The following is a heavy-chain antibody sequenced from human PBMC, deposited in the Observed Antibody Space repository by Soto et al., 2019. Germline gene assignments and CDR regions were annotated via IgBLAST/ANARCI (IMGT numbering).Heavy chain of an antibody. CDR3: VKPPVITASYYYYDMDV. D-gene: IGHD4-4*01. CDR2: ISGSGGTT. Sequence: PGGSLRLSCVASGFTFENYAMSWVRQAPGKGLEWVSAISGSGGTTYYSDSVKGRFTISRDNSKNTVYLQMNSLRDEDTAVYYCVKPPVITASYYYYDMDVWGQGTTVTVSS. J-gene: IGHJ6*02. V-gene: IGHV3-23*01. CDR1: GFTFENYA.